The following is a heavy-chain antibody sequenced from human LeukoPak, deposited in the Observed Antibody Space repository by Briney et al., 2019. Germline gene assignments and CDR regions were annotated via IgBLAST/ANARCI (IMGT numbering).Heavy chain of an antibody. CDR2: IIPILGIA. D-gene: IGHD2-15*01. CDR3: ASQVVVVAQGRGYFDY. V-gene: IGHV1-69*04. J-gene: IGHJ4*02. CDR1: EATFSSYA. Sequence: PVKPSCNPSEATFSSYAISWVRQAPGHELECMGRIIPILGIANYAQKCQGRVAITADKSTRRAYMELSSLRCEDTAVYYCASQVVVVAQGRGYFDYWGQGTLVTVSS.